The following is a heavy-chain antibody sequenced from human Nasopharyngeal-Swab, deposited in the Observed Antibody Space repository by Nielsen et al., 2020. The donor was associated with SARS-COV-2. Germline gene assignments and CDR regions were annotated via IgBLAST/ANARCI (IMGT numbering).Heavy chain of an antibody. CDR3: AREYSGSYLGVDY. CDR2: ISSSSSYT. J-gene: IGHJ4*02. D-gene: IGHD1-26*01. Sequence: GGSLRLSCAASGFTFSDYYMSWIRQAPGKGLEWVSYISSSSSYTNYADSVKGRFTISRDNAKNSLYLQMNSLRAEDTAVYCCAREYSGSYLGVDYWGQGTLVTVSS. CDR1: GFTFSDYY. V-gene: IGHV3-11*06.